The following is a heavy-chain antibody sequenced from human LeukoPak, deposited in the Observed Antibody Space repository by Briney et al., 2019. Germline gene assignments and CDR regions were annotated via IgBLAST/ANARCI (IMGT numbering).Heavy chain of an antibody. Sequence: GGSLRLSCAASGFTFRSYAMSWVRQAPGKGLEWVSAISGSGGSTYYADSVKGRFTISRDNSKNTLYLQMNSLRAEDTAVYYCAKDRNDILTGHGPSGAEYFQHWGQGTLVTVSS. V-gene: IGHV3-23*01. CDR3: AKDRNDILTGHGPSGAEYFQH. D-gene: IGHD3-9*01. J-gene: IGHJ1*01. CDR1: GFTFRSYA. CDR2: ISGSGGST.